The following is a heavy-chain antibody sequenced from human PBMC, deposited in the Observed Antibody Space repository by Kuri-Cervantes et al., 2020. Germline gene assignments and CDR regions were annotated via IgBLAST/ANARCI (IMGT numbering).Heavy chain of an antibody. CDR1: GGTFSSYA. CDR3: AREMHGDYVVLDY. CDR2: IIPIFGTA. V-gene: IGHV1-69*13. Sequence: SVKVSCKASGGTFSSYAISWVRQAPGQGLEWMGGIIPIFGTANYAQKFQGRVTITADESTSTAYMELSSLRSEDTAVYYCAREMHGDYVVLDYWGQGTLVTVSS. D-gene: IGHD4-17*01. J-gene: IGHJ4*02.